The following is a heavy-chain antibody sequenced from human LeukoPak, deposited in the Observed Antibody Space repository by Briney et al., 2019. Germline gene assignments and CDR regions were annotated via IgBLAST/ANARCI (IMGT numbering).Heavy chain of an antibody. J-gene: IGHJ6*03. CDR3: ARGEQQLPYYYYMDV. CDR1: GYTFTSYD. CDR2: MNPNSGNT. Sequence: ASVKVSCKASGYTFTSYDINWVRQATGQGLEWMGWMNPNSGNTGYAQKFQGRVTMTRNTSISTACMELSSLRSEDTAVYYCARGEQQLPYYYYMDVWGKGTTVTVSS. D-gene: IGHD6-13*01. V-gene: IGHV1-8*01.